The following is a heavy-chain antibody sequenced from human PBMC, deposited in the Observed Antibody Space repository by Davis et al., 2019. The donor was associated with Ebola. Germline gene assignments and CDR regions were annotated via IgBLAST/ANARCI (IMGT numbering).Heavy chain of an antibody. CDR1: GFTFSSYA. J-gene: IGHJ4*02. CDR3: ARAANYGSGSYYPYFDY. V-gene: IGHV3-53*01. CDR2: IYSGGNT. D-gene: IGHD3-10*01. Sequence: PGGSLRLSCAASGFTFSSYAMSWVRQAPGKGLEWVSVIYSGGNTYYADSVKGRFTISRDTSKNTLYLQMNSLRAEDTAVYYCARAANYGSGSYYPYFDYWGQGTLVTVSS.